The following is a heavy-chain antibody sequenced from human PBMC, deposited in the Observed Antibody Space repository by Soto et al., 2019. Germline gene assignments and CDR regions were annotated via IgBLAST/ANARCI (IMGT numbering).Heavy chain of an antibody. J-gene: IGHJ6*02. D-gene: IGHD1-7*01. V-gene: IGHV1-18*01. CDR2: ISAYNGNT. Sequence: GASVKVSCKASGYTFTSYGISWVRQAPGQGLEWMGWISAYNGNTNYAQKLQGRVTMARDTSISTAYMELSRLRSDDTAVYYCARALELRTYYYYGMDVWGQGTTVTVSS. CDR3: ARALELRTYYYYGMDV. CDR1: GYTFTSYG.